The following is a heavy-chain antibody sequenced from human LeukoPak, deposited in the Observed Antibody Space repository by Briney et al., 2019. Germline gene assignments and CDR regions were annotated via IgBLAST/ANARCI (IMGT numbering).Heavy chain of an antibody. V-gene: IGHV4-59*12. CDR1: GGSISSYY. CDR3: ARDKVVGEGYWFDP. J-gene: IGHJ5*02. Sequence: SGTLSLTCTVSGGSISSYYWSWIRQPPGKGLEWIGYIYYSGSTNYNPSLKSRVTISVDTSKNQFSLKLSSVTAADTAVYYCARDKVVGEGYWFDPWGQGTLVTVSS. CDR2: IYYSGST. D-gene: IGHD2-2*01.